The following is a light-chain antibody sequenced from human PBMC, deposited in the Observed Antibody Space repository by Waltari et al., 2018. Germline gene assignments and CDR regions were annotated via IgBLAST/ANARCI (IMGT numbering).Light chain of an antibody. J-gene: IGKJ2*01. CDR1: QSVLYSANNKNY. Sequence: DIVMTPSPDSLAVSLGGRATINCKSSQSVLYSANNKNYLAWYQQKPGQPPKLLIYWASTRESGVPDRFSGSGSGTDFTLTISSLQAEDVAVYYCQQYYSTPTFGQGTKLEIK. CDR2: WAS. CDR3: QQYYSTPT. V-gene: IGKV4-1*01.